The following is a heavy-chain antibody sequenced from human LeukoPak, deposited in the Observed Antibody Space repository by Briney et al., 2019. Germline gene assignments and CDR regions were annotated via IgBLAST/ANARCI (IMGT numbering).Heavy chain of an antibody. CDR3: ARDGWITGTT. Sequence: PGGSLRLSCAASGFTFRSYDMNWVRQAPGKGLEWVSFITSSSTYIYYADSVKGRFTISRDNAKNSLYLQMNSLRAEDTAVYYCARDGWITGTTWGQGTLVTVSS. D-gene: IGHD1-7*01. J-gene: IGHJ5*02. CDR2: ITSSSTYI. V-gene: IGHV3-21*01. CDR1: GFTFRSYD.